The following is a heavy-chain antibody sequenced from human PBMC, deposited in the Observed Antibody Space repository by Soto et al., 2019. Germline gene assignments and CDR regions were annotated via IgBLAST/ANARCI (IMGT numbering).Heavy chain of an antibody. D-gene: IGHD2-15*01. Sequence: GGSLRLSCAASGFTFSSYEMNWVRQAPGKGLKWVSYISSSGSTIYYADSVKGRFTISRDNAKNSLYLQMNSLRAEDTAVCYCARDLQVAATHDYWGQGTLVTVSS. CDR1: GFTFSSYE. V-gene: IGHV3-48*03. CDR3: ARDLQVAATHDY. CDR2: ISSSGSTI. J-gene: IGHJ4*02.